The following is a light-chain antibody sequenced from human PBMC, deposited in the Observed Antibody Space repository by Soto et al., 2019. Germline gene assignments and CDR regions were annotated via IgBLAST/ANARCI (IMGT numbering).Light chain of an antibody. Sequence: LPIMESTNALSASVVHQVTIICRASQDLSSWLAWYQQKPGKAPKLLISAASSLQSGVPSRFSGSGSGTDFTLTISRLQPEDFATYYCQQSYSKRISFGQGTRLAIK. CDR1: QDLSSW. J-gene: IGKJ5*01. CDR2: AAS. CDR3: QQSYSKRIS. V-gene: IGKV1-12*01.